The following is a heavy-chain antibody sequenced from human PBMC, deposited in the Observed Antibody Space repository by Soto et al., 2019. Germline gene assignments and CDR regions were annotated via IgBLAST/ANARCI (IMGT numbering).Heavy chain of an antibody. Sequence: QVQLQESGPGLVKPSQTLSLTCTVSGGSISSGGYYWSWIRQLPGKGLEWIGYIYYSGTTYYNPSLTSRVTISVDTSKNHFSLKLTSVTAADTAVYYCARGNGNSAWKIDYWGQGTLVTVSS. J-gene: IGHJ4*02. CDR3: ARGNGNSAWKIDY. D-gene: IGHD6-19*01. CDR2: IYYSGTT. V-gene: IGHV4-31*03. CDR1: GGSISSGGYY.